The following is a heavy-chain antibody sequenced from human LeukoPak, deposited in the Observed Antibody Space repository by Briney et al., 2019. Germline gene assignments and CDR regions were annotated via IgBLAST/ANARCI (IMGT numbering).Heavy chain of an antibody. V-gene: IGHV4-39*01. Sequence: SETLSLTCTVSGGSISSNSYYWGWIRQPPGKGLEWIGSIYYSGSTYYHPSLKSRVTISVDTSKNHFSLRLSSVTAADTAVFYCARQPLATAGRIFDYWGQGTLVTVSS. J-gene: IGHJ4*02. CDR3: ARQPLATAGRIFDY. CDR2: IYYSGST. CDR1: GGSISSNSYY. D-gene: IGHD6-13*01.